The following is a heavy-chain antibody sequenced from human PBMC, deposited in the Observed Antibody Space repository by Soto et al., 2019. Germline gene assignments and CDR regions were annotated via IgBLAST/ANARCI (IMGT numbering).Heavy chain of an antibody. J-gene: IGHJ6*02. Sequence: QVQLVQSGAEVRKPGASVNVSCKASGYTFSYDGINWVRQAPGQGLEWMGWISAYNGNIEYAQKFQGRVTMTTDTSTSTAYMELRSLRSDDTAVYSCARGGPTSADYYYGTDVWGLGTTVTVSS. D-gene: IGHD3-10*01. CDR2: ISAYNGNI. CDR1: GYTFSYDG. V-gene: IGHV1-18*01. CDR3: ARGGPTSADYYYGTDV.